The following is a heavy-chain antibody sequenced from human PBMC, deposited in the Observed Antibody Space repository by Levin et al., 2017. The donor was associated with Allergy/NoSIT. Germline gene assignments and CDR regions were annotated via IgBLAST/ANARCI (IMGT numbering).Heavy chain of an antibody. CDR3: AKDVVFGTSSWSLDF. D-gene: IGHD6-13*01. V-gene: IGHV3-30*18. Sequence: GGSMRLSCAASGFSFRSFGMHWVRQAPGKGLEWVAVISYDGSDKYYADSVKGRFTISRDNTKNTLYLQMNSLRSEDAAVYYCAKDVVFGTSSWSLDFWGQGTLVTVSS. CDR1: GFSFRSFG. J-gene: IGHJ4*02. CDR2: ISYDGSDK.